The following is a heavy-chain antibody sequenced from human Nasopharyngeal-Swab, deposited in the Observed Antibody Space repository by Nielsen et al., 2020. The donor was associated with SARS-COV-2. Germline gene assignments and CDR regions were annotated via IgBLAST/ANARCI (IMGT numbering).Heavy chain of an antibody. CDR3: ARMDFIASRDY. CDR1: GFSVSYNY. J-gene: IGHJ4*02. Sequence: GGSLRLSCEVSGFSVSYNYMSWVRQAPGKGLEWVAVIYSRGETHYTASVRGRFTISSDNSKNMVNLQLNSLRAEDTAVYYCARMDFIASRDYWGQGTLVTVSS. D-gene: IGHD6-13*01. V-gene: IGHV3-53*01. CDR2: IYSRGET.